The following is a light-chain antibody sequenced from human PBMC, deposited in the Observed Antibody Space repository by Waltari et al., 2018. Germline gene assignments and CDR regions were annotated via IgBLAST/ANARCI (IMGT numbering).Light chain of an antibody. CDR1: SSDVGGYNH. V-gene: IGLV2-14*03. J-gene: IGLJ1*01. Sequence: QSALTQPASVSGSPGQSITISCTGTSSDVGGYNHVSWYQQHPGKAPKLMIYDVSSRPSGVSNRFFSSKSGNTASLTISGLQAEDEAVYFCSSYSTSITPYVFGTGTKVTVL. CDR2: DVS. CDR3: SSYSTSITPYV.